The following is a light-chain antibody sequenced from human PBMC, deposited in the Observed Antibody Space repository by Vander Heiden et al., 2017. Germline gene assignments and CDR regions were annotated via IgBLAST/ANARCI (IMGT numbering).Light chain of an antibody. CDR2: GAS. Sequence: PRTLSLSPGDTATLSCRASQSLCTSYLAWYQQKPVQAARPSISGASRKPTGIHDRCCGSRSGTDVTLTISRLQHQDFVVYYCRQYGNRTPLTFGEGTKVEIK. J-gene: IGKJ4*01. CDR3: RQYGNRTPLT. V-gene: IGKV3-20*01. CDR1: QSLCTSY.